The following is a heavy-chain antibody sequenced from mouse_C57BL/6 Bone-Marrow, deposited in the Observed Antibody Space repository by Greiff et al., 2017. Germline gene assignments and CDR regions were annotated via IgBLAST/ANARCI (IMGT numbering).Heavy chain of an antibody. J-gene: IGHJ2*01. V-gene: IGHV5-2*01. D-gene: IGHD2-4*01. CDR2: INSDGGST. CDR3: ARHLPTMITTGYFDY. Sequence: EVQGVESGGGLVQPGESLKLSCESNEYEFPSHDMSWVRKTPEKRLELVAAINSDGGSTYYPDTMERRFIISRDNTKKTLYLQMSSLRSEDTALYYCARHLPTMITTGYFDYWGQGTTLTVSS. CDR1: EYEFPSHD.